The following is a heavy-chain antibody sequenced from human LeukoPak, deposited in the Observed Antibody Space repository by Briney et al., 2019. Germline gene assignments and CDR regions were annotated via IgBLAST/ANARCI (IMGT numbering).Heavy chain of an antibody. J-gene: IGHJ6*02. CDR3: ARGRDYDSSGYRPYYYAMDV. Sequence: PGGSLRLSCAASGLTVSSNYMSWVRQAPGKGLEWVTVMYSAGGTYYADSVKGRFTISRDNSENTVYLQMNSLRADDTAVYYCARGRDYDSSGYRPYYYAMDVWGQGTTVTVSS. V-gene: IGHV3-53*01. CDR2: MYSAGGT. D-gene: IGHD3-22*01. CDR1: GLTVSSNY.